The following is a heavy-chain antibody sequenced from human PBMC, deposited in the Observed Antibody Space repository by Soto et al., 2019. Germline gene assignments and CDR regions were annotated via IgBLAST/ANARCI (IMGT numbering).Heavy chain of an antibody. CDR1: GGSFSGYY. V-gene: IGHV4-34*01. CDR3: ARGPLTKYDFWSGTKKWFDP. CDR2: INHSGST. D-gene: IGHD3-3*01. Sequence: SETLSLTCAVYGGSFSGYYWSWLRQPPGKGLEWIGEINHSGSTNYNPSLKSRVTISVDTSKNQFSLKLSSVTAADKAVYYCARGPLTKYDFWSGTKKWFDPWGQGTLVTVS. J-gene: IGHJ5*02.